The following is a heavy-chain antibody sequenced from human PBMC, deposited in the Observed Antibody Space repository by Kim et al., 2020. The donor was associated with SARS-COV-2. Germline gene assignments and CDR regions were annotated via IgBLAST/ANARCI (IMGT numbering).Heavy chain of an antibody. Sequence: GESLKISCRTSGYRFPNYWISWVRQTPGEGLEWMGRIDPADANSKYSPSFQGHVTISADKSIGTAYLQWSSLKASDTAIYYCARHGISAASWEEGWFDPWGQGTLVTVSS. CDR3: ARHGISAASWEEGWFDP. J-gene: IGHJ5*02. CDR1: GYRFPNYW. CDR2: IDPADANS. D-gene: IGHD2-2*01. V-gene: IGHV5-10-1*01.